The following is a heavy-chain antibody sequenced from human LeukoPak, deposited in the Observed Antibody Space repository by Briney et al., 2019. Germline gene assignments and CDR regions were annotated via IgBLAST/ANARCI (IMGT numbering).Heavy chain of an antibody. J-gene: IGHJ5*02. D-gene: IGHD3-16*02. V-gene: IGHV4-38-2*02. CDR2: IYHSGST. CDR3: ARGKVTDYVWRSYRYTCWFDP. CDR1: GYSISSGYY. Sequence: SETLSLACTVSGYSISSGYYWGWIRQPPGKGLESIGSIYHSGSTYYNPSLKSRVTISVDTSKNQFSLKLSSVTAADTAVYYCARGKVTDYVWRSYRYTCWFDPWGQGTLVTVSS.